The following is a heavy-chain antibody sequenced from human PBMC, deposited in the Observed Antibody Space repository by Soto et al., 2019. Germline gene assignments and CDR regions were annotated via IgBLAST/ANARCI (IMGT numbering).Heavy chain of an antibody. D-gene: IGHD6-19*01. CDR3: ARGYSGGWSRGVYFDY. V-gene: IGHV3-23*01. CDR1: GFTFSSYA. Sequence: GGSLRLSCAASGFTFSSYAMSWVRQAPGKGLEWVSAISGSGGSTYYADSVKGRFTISRDNAKNSLFLQMNSLRAADTAFYYCARGYSGGWSRGVYFDYWGQGIPVTVSS. CDR2: ISGSGGST. J-gene: IGHJ4*02.